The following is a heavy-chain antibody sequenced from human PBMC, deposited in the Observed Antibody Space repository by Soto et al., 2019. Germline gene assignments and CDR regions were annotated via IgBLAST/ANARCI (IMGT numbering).Heavy chain of an antibody. CDR2: MNPNSGNT. CDR1: GYTFTSYD. Sequence: ASVKASCKPSGYTFTSYDINWVRQATEQGLEWMGWMNPNSGNTGYAQKFQGRVTMTRNTSISTAYVELSSLRSEDTAVYYCARGLSGGGYSYGPYYYYYYMDVWGKGTTVTV. CDR3: ARGLSGGGYSYGPYYYYYYMDV. J-gene: IGHJ6*03. D-gene: IGHD5-18*01. V-gene: IGHV1-8*01.